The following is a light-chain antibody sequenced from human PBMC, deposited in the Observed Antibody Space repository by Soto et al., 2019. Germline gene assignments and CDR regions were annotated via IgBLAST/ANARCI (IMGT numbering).Light chain of an antibody. CDR1: QSISNF. Sequence: DIQMTQSPSSLSASVGDRVTITCRASQSISNFLNWYQQKPGKAPKLLIYAAFTLQSGVPARFSGSGSGTDFTLTISSLQPEDFATYYCQQCYSTPLTFGGGTKVEIK. J-gene: IGKJ4*01. CDR2: AAF. CDR3: QQCYSTPLT. V-gene: IGKV1-39*01.